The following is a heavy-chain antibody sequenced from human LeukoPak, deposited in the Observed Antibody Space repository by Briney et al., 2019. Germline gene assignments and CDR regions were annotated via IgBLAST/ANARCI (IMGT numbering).Heavy chain of an antibody. Sequence: ASVKVSCKASGYTFTSYGISWVRQAPGQGLEWMGWISSYNGNTNYAQKLQGRVTMTTDTSTSAAYMELRSLRSDDTAVYYCARGGALRFLEWLLPYYYYYMDVWGKGTTVTVSS. CDR2: ISSYNGNT. CDR1: GYTFTSYG. D-gene: IGHD3-3*01. V-gene: IGHV1-18*01. J-gene: IGHJ6*03. CDR3: ARGGALRFLEWLLPYYYYYMDV.